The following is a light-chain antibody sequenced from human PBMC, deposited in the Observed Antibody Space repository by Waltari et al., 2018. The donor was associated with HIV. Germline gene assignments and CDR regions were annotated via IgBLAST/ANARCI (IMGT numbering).Light chain of an antibody. CDR2: WAS. V-gene: IGKV4-1*01. CDR3: QQYFSTPPVT. J-gene: IGKJ4*01. CDR1: HSVLCRSNNDNY. Sequence: DIVLTQSPDPVDVSLGEAATISCKSSHSVLCRSNNDNYLPWYQQKPGQPPKLLIYWASTRESGVPDRFSGSGSGTDFTLTISSLQAEDVSVYYCQQYFSTPPVTFGGGTKVEIK.